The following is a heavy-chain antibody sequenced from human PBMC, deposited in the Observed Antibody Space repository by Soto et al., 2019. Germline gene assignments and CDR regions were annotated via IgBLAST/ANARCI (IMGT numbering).Heavy chain of an antibody. J-gene: IGHJ5*02. Sequence: QVQLQESGPGLVKPSGTLSLTCTVSGGSISNFFWNWIRQPPGKGLEWIGYIYYSGSANYSPSLKSRATISEDTSENKLSLKLRSVPAADTAVYYCVRGEYCSGGSCYGEYNWFDLWGQGTLVTVSS. CDR2: IYYSGSA. V-gene: IGHV4-59*01. CDR3: VRGEYCSGGSCYGEYNWFDL. CDR1: GGSISNFF. D-gene: IGHD2-15*01.